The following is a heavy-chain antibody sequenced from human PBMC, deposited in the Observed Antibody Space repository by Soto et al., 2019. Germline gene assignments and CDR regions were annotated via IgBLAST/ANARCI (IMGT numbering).Heavy chain of an antibody. J-gene: IGHJ6*02. Sequence: SVKVSCKASGGTFSSYTISWVRQAPGQGLEWMGRIIPILGIANYAQKFQGRVTITADKSTSTAYMELSSLRSEDTAVYYCARHLTYCSAGSCYSDFPYYGMDVWGQGTTVTVSS. CDR2: IIPILGIA. CDR3: ARHLTYCSAGSCYSDFPYYGMDV. V-gene: IGHV1-69*02. D-gene: IGHD2-15*01. CDR1: GGTFSSYT.